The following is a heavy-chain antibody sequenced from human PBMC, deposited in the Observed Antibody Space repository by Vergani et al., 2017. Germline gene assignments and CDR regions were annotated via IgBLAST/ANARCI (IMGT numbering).Heavy chain of an antibody. CDR1: GAPISYWC. J-gene: IGHJ4*02. D-gene: IGHD7-27*01. CDR2: LCPSGST. CDR3: AAGAGPFDI. V-gene: IGHV4-4*07. Sequence: QVQMQESGPGLVKTSETLSLTCSASGAPISYWCWSWLRQPAGKGLEWIGRLCPSGSTNYKPSLKSRVTMSIDTSKNQFSLKRTSVTAADTAVSYCAAGAGPFDIWGQGTLVTVSS.